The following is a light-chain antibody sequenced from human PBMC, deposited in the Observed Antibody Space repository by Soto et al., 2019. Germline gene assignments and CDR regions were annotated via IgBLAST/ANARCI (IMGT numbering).Light chain of an antibody. CDR1: KSVTDAS. Sequence: LTQSQGTLSLSPGNSETPACRVSKSVTDASVAWYQQKPGQSPRLLIYGASNRATGIPDRFSGSGSGTDFTLTINRLEPEDFAMYYCQQYGRTFGQGTKVDIK. V-gene: IGKV3-20*01. J-gene: IGKJ1*01. CDR2: GAS. CDR3: QQYGRT.